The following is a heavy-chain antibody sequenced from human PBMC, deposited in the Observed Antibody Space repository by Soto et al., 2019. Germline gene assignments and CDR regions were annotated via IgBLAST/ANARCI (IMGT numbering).Heavy chain of an antibody. CDR2: IISNGEST. CDR3: ATEGGLGYCSGGSCYSWPLDY. Sequence: GGSLRLSCAASGFTFSSYTMTWVRQAPGKGPEWVSSIISNGESTKYADSVKGRFTISRDNAKNTLYLQMNSLRAEDTAVYYCATEGGLGYCSGGSCYSWPLDYWGQGTLVTVSS. CDR1: GFTFSSYT. J-gene: IGHJ4*02. D-gene: IGHD2-15*01. V-gene: IGHV3-23*01.